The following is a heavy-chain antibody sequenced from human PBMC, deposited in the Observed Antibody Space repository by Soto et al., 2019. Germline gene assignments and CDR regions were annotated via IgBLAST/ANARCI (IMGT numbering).Heavy chain of an antibody. CDR1: GASISRSRYY. Sequence: SETLSLTGPVAGASISRSRYYWGWIRQAPGKGLEWIGSISYSGSTYYNPSLKSRVTISVDTSKNQFPLKLSSVTAADTAVYYCARRLNGYDTVVPYYFDYWGQGTLVTVS. CDR2: ISYSGST. CDR3: ARRLNGYDTVVPYYFDY. V-gene: IGHV4-39*01. D-gene: IGHD2-15*01. J-gene: IGHJ4*02.